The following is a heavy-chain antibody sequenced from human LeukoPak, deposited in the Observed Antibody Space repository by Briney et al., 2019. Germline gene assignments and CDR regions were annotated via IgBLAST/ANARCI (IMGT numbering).Heavy chain of an antibody. J-gene: IGHJ4*02. Sequence: SVKVSCKASGCTFSRYAISWVRQAPGQGLEWMGSYIPMFGTAEYAQNFQNTVTITADESTSTFSMEVSSLRPEDTAVYFCAGASSKWELSFWGQGTLVTVSS. D-gene: IGHD1-26*01. CDR1: GCTFSRYA. V-gene: IGHV1-69*13. CDR2: YIPMFGTA. CDR3: AGASSKWELSF.